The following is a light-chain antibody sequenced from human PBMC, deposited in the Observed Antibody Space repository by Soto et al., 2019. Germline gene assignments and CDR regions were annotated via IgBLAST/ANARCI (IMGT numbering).Light chain of an antibody. Sequence: QSALTQPASVSGSPGQSITISCTGTSSDVGGYNYISWYQQHPGKAPKFIIYDVRNRPPGVSNRFSGSRSGNTASLTISGLQAEDEADYYCSSYTSSSTVIFGGGTKVTVL. CDR1: SSDVGGYNY. CDR3: SSYTSSSTVI. CDR2: DVR. V-gene: IGLV2-14*01. J-gene: IGLJ2*01.